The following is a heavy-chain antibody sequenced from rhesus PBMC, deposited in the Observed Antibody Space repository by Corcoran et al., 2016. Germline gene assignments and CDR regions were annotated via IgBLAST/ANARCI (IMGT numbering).Heavy chain of an antibody. Sequence: QVQLQESGPGLVKPSETLSLTCAVSGGSISSGYYYWSWSRQPPGKGREWFGYITYSGSTSYNPSRKSRVTIARGTSQSQFSLKLSSVTATDTAVYYGASLCGYYFDYWRPGGLVTVSS. CDR1: GGSISSGYYY. CDR3: ASLCGYYFDY. J-gene: IGHJ4*01. V-gene: IGHV4-122*02. CDR2: ITYSGST.